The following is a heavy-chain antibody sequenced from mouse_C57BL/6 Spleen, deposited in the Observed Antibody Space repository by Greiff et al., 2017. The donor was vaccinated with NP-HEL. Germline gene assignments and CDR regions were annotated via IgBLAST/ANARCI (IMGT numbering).Heavy chain of an antibody. CDR2: IYPGDGDT. V-gene: IGHV1-80*01. CDR1: GYAFSSYW. D-gene: IGHD2-3*01. CDR3: AIPSRLYDGSPMDY. J-gene: IGHJ4*01. Sequence: QVQLKQSGAELVKPGASVKISCKASGYAFSSYWMNWVKQRPGKGLEWIGEIYPGDGDTNYNGKFKGKATLTADKYSSTAYMQLSSLTSEDSAVYFCAIPSRLYDGSPMDYWGQGTSVTVSS.